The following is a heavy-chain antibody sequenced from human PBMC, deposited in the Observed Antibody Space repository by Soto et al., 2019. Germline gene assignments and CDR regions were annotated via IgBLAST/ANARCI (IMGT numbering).Heavy chain of an antibody. CDR2: IYLDDDK. CDR1: GFSLSTSGVG. CDR3: AHGGSLAVLDY. D-gene: IGHD6-6*01. V-gene: IGHV2-5*02. Sequence: HITFKESGPTLVKPTQTLTLTCTCSGFSLSTSGVGVGWIRQPPGKALEWLAFIYLDDDKRYSPSLKSRLTITKDTSKNQVVLTMTNMDPADTATYYCAHGGSLAVLDYWGQGTLVTVSS. J-gene: IGHJ4*02.